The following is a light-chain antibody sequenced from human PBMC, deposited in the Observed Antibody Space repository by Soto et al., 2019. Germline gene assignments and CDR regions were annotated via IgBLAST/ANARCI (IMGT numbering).Light chain of an antibody. V-gene: IGLV2-14*01. CDR3: SSYTTTTRL. CDR2: EVS. Sequence: QSALTQPASVSGSPGQSITISCTGTSSDIGSNNYVSWFQQRPGKAPTLIIYEVSNRPPGVSNHFSGSKSGNTASLTISGLLPEDEAEYYCSSYTTTTRLFGGGTKVTVL. CDR1: SSDIGSNNY. J-gene: IGLJ3*02.